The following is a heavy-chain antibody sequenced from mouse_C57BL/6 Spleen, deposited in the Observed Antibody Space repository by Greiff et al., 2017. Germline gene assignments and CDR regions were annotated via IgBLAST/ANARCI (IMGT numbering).Heavy chain of an antibody. CDR1: GYTFTSYW. Sequence: QVQLKQPGAELVRPGSSVKLSCKASGYTFTSYWMHWVKQRPIQGLEWIGNIDPSDSETHYNQKFKDKATLTVDKSSSTAYMQLSSLTSEDSAVYYCARGYGNYEGVDYWGQGTSVTVSS. V-gene: IGHV1-52*01. CDR2: IDPSDSET. CDR3: ARGYGNYEGVDY. D-gene: IGHD2-1*01. J-gene: IGHJ4*01.